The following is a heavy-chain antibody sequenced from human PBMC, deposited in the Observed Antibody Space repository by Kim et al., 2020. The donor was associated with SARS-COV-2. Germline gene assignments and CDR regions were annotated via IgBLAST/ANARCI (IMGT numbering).Heavy chain of an antibody. V-gene: IGHV3-15*01. D-gene: IGHD4-4*01. Sequence: TTDYAAPVKGRFTISRDDSKNTLYLQMNSLKTEDTAVYYCTTGGLHGDYWGQGTLVTVSS. J-gene: IGHJ4*02. CDR2: TT. CDR3: TTGGLHGDY.